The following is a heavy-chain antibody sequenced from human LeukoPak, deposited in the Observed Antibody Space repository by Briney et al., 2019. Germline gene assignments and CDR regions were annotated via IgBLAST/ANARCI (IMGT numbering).Heavy chain of an antibody. Sequence: GGSLRLSCATSGFTFSSYGMHWVRQAPGKGLEWVAVISYDGSNKYYADSVKGRFTISRDNSKNTLYLQMNSLRAEDTAVYYCAKLTTKHDPPFDYWGQGTLVTVSS. CDR3: AKLTTKHDPPFDY. CDR1: GFTFSSYG. CDR2: ISYDGSNK. V-gene: IGHV3-30*18. D-gene: IGHD4-17*01. J-gene: IGHJ4*02.